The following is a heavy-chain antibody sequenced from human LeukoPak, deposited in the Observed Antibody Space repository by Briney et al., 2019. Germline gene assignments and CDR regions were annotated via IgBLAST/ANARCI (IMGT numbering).Heavy chain of an antibody. CDR1: GFTFSSYA. D-gene: IGHD6-13*01. J-gene: IGHJ4*02. Sequence: GGSLRLSCSASGFTFSSYAMHWVRQAPGKGLEYVSAISSNGGSTYYADSVKGRFTISRDNSKNTLYLQMSSLRAEDTAVYYCVKGGGIAAAGSIPFDYWGQGTLVTVSS. CDR2: ISSNGGST. CDR3: VKGGGIAAAGSIPFDY. V-gene: IGHV3-64D*06.